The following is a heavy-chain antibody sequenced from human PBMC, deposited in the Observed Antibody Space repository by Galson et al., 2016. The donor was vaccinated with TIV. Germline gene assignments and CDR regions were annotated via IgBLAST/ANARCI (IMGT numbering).Heavy chain of an antibody. Sequence: ETLSLTCTVSGGSVISGDYHWGWIRPHPGKRLEWIGGMYYTGRTYYNPSLRGRVAISIDTSKNQFSLKLRSMTAADTAVYYCARDRPSGLFDQWGQGTQVAVSS. CDR3: ARDRPSGLFDQ. CDR1: GGSVISGDYH. V-gene: IGHV4-39*07. CDR2: MYYTGRT. J-gene: IGHJ4*02. D-gene: IGHD1-26*01.